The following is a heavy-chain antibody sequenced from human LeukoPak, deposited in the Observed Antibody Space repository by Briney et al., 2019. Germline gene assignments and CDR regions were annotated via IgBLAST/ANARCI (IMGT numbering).Heavy chain of an antibody. Sequence: GGSLRLSCATSGFNFSDYYMNWIRQAPGKGLEWVSYISSSGTIKYYADSMNGRFTISRDNAKNSLHLQLNSLRVEDTAVYYCARENWNYDGTYYYYYVDVWGTGTTVTVSS. CDR2: ISSSGTIK. CDR3: ARENWNYDGTYYYYYVDV. J-gene: IGHJ6*03. V-gene: IGHV3-11*01. CDR1: GFNFSDYY. D-gene: IGHD1-7*01.